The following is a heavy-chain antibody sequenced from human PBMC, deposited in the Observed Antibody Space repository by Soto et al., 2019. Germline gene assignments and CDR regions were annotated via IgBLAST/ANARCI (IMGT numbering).Heavy chain of an antibody. CDR3: ARLEGLAKISYYFDF. V-gene: IGHV4-39*01. J-gene: IGHJ4*02. CDR1: GDSINSDKYY. CDR2: IYFRGNT. D-gene: IGHD3-9*01. Sequence: SETLSLTCSVSGDSINSDKYYWGWIRQPPGKGLEWIGSIYFRGNTYYNPSLQTRVTISLDKSKSQFSLKLNSVTAADSAVYFCARLEGLAKISYYFDFWGQGALVTAPQ.